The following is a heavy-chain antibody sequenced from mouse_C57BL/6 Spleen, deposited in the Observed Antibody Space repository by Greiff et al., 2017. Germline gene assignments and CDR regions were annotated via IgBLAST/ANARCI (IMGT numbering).Heavy chain of an antibody. CDR3: ARDGSSLYCDY. Sequence: EVQLQQSGAELVKPGASVKLSCTASGFNIKDYYMPWVKQRTEQGLEWIGRIDPEDGATKYAPKLQGKATITADTSSNTAYLQLSSLTSEDTAVYYCARDGSSLYCDYGGQGTTLTVSS. J-gene: IGHJ2*01. CDR1: GFNIKDYY. CDR2: IDPEDGAT. V-gene: IGHV14-2*01. D-gene: IGHD1-1*01.